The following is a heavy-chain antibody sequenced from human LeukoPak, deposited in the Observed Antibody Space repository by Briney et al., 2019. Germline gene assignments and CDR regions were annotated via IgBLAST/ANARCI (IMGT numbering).Heavy chain of an antibody. CDR3: ARLQRIASAYYYYYYMDV. Sequence: SETLSLTCTVSGGSISSYYWSWIRQPPGKGLEWIGYIYYSGSTNYNPSLKSRVTISVDTSKNQFSLKLSSVTAADTAVYYCARLQRIASAYYYYYYMDVWGKGTTVTVSS. D-gene: IGHD6-13*01. CDR2: IYYSGST. CDR1: GGSISSYY. V-gene: IGHV4-59*01. J-gene: IGHJ6*03.